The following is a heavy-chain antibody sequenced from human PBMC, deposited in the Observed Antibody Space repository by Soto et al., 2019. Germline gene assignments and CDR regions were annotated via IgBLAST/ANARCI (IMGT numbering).Heavy chain of an antibody. Sequence: GSLRLSCVASGFPFDSYGIHWVRRAPGKGLEWVATIGFAGNNKYYADSVKGRFTISRDNSKNTLFLQMNSLRAEDTAVYYCARARYYDSSGYYSAFDYWGQGTLVTVSS. V-gene: IGHV3-33*01. J-gene: IGHJ4*02. D-gene: IGHD3-22*01. CDR2: IGFAGNNK. CDR3: ARARYYDSSGYYSAFDY. CDR1: GFPFDSYG.